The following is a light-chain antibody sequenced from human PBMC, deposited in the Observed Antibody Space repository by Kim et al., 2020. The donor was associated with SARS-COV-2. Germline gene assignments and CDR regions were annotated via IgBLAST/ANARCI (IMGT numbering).Light chain of an antibody. V-gene: IGLV2-8*01. CDR2: EVS. CDR1: SSDVGGYNY. J-gene: IGLJ2*01. CDR3: SSYAGSNNLV. Sequence: GQSVTISCTGTSSDVGGYNYDSWYQQHPGKAPKLMIYEVSKRPSGVPDRFAGSKSGNTAYLTVSGLQAEDEADYYCSSYAGSNNLVFGGGTQLTVL.